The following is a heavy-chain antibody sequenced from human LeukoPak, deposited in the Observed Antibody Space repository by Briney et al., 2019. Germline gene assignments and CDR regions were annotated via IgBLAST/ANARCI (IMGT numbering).Heavy chain of an antibody. Sequence: GASVKVSCKASGYTFTGYYMHWVRQGPGQGLGLMGWINPSSGGTNYAQKFQGRGTMTRDTSISTAYMELSRLRSDDTAVYYCARSLRYDFWSGFDYWGQGTLVTVSS. CDR2: INPSSGGT. CDR3: ARSLRYDFWSGFDY. V-gene: IGHV1-2*02. D-gene: IGHD3-3*01. CDR1: GYTFTGYY. J-gene: IGHJ4*02.